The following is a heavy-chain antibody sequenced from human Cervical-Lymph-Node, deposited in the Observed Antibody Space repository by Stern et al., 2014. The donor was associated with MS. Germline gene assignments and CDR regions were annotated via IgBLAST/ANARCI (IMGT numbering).Heavy chain of an antibody. CDR2: ISTNTGDP. J-gene: IGHJ5*02. D-gene: IGHD6-19*01. Sequence: DQLVESGSELKKPGASVKVSCKASRYTFNNYAMNWVRQAPGQGLEWMGWISTNTGDPDYAQGFTGRFVFSMDTSVSTAYLQITSLKAEDTAVYYCARPNDSSGLFDQWGQGTLVTVSS. CDR3: ARPNDSSGLFDQ. V-gene: IGHV7-4-1*02. CDR1: RYTFNNYA.